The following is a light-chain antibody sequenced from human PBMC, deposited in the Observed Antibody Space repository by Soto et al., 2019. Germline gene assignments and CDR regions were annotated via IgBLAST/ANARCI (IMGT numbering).Light chain of an antibody. CDR3: RSYAASNNFYFV. V-gene: IGLV2-8*02. J-gene: IGLJ3*02. CDR2: EVT. Sequence: QSALTQPPSASRSPGQSVTISCTGTSSVVDGYNYVSWYQQYPGRAPKLMIYEVTKRPSGVPDRFSGSKSANTASLTVSGLQAEYAADYYCRSYAASNNFYFVFGGGTKVTVL. CDR1: SSVVDGYNY.